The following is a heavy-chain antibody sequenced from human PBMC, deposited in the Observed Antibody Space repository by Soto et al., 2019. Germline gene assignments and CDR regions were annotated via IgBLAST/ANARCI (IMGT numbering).Heavy chain of an antibody. CDR3: ARVKSLGWSLYDFDY. Sequence: QVQLQESGPGLVKPSQTLSLTCTVSGGSISSGDYYWSWIRQPPGEGMEWIGYIYYSGSTYYNPSIKSRVTISVDTSKNQFSLKLSSVTAADTAVYSCARVKSLGWSLYDFDYWGQGTLVTVSS. J-gene: IGHJ4*02. V-gene: IGHV4-30-4*01. CDR2: IYYSGST. CDR1: GGSISSGDYY. D-gene: IGHD3-16*02.